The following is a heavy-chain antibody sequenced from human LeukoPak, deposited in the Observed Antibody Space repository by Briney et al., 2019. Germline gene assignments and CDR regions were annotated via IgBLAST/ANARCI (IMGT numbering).Heavy chain of an antibody. J-gene: IGHJ6*03. CDR2: IYYSGST. CDR3: ARQGPLNYMYV. CDR1: GGSISSSSYY. V-gene: IGHV4-39*01. Sequence: PSETLSLTCTVSGGSISSSSYYWGWIRPPPGKGLEWIGSIYYSGSTYYNPSLKSRVTISVNTSKNQFSLKLSSVTAADTAVYYCARQGPLNYMYVWGKGTTVTVSS.